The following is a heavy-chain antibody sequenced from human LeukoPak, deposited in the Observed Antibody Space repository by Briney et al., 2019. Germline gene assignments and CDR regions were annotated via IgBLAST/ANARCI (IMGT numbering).Heavy chain of an antibody. V-gene: IGHV4-39*07. CDR1: GGSISSSRYY. CDR3: ARGMGISSWYYYFDY. J-gene: IGHJ4*02. Sequence: MSSETLSLTCTVSGGSISSSRYYWGWIRQPPGKGREWIGSIFYRGSTNYNPSLKSRVTISVDTSKNQFSLKLSSVTAADTAVYYCARGMGISSWYYYFDYWGQGTLVTVSS. D-gene: IGHD6-13*01. CDR2: IFYRGST.